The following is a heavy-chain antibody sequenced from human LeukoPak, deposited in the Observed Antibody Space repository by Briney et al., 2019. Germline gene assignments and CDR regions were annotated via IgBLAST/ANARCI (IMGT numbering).Heavy chain of an antibody. V-gene: IGHV3-13*04. CDR2: IGTAGDT. CDR1: GFTFTNYY. CDR3: ARDRYSSGWNAFDI. J-gene: IGHJ3*02. D-gene: IGHD6-19*01. Sequence: GGSLRLSCAASGFTFTNYYMHWVRQATGKGLEWVSAIGTAGDTYYPGSVKGRFTISRENAKNSLYLQMNSLRAGDTAVYYCARDRYSSGWNAFDIWGQGTMVTVSS.